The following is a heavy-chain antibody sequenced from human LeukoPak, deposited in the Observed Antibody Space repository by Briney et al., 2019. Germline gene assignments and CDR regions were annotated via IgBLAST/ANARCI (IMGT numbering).Heavy chain of an antibody. Sequence: SETLSLTCTVSGGSISSSSYYWGWIRQPPGKGLEWIGSIYYSGSPYYNPSLKSRVTKSVDTSKNQFPLRLSSVTAADTAVYYCAREAGYYGSGSYSGAFDIWGQGTMVTVSS. CDR2: IYYSGSP. D-gene: IGHD3-10*01. V-gene: IGHV4-39*02. CDR3: AREAGYYGSGSYSGAFDI. J-gene: IGHJ3*02. CDR1: GGSISSSSYY.